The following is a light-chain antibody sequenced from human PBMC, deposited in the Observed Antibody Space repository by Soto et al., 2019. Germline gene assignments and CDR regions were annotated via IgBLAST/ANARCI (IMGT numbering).Light chain of an antibody. J-gene: IGLJ2*01. CDR2: DVS. CDR3: SSYTSSSTLVI. Sequence: QSALTQPASVSGSPGQSITISCTGTSSDVGGYNYVSWYQQHPGKAPKLMIYDVSNRPSGVSNRFSGSKSGNTASLTISGXQXXXXXXYYCSSYTSSSTLVIFGGGTKLTVL. V-gene: IGLV2-14*01. CDR1: SSDVGGYNY.